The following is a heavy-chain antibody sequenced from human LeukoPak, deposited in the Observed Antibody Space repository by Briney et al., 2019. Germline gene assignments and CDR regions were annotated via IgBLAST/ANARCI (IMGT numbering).Heavy chain of an antibody. Sequence: PSETLSLTCAVYGGSFSGYYWSWIRQPPGKRLEWIGEINHSGSTNYNPSLKSRVTISVDTSKNQFSLKLSSVTAADTAVYYCARVLYGDYLDYWGQGTLVTVSS. V-gene: IGHV4-34*01. CDR1: GGSFSGYY. CDR2: INHSGST. CDR3: ARVLYGDYLDY. J-gene: IGHJ4*02. D-gene: IGHD4-17*01.